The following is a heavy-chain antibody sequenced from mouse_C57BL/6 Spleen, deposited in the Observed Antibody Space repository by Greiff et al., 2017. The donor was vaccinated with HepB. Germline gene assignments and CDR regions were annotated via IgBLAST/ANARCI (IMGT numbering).Heavy chain of an antibody. V-gene: IGHV1-61*01. D-gene: IGHD2-5*01. CDR1: GYTFTSYW. Sequence: QVQLQQPGAELVGPGSSVKLSCKASGYTFTSYWMDWVKQRPGQGLAWIGNIYPSDSETHYNQTFKDKATLTVDKSSSTAYMQLSSLTSADSAVYYCARSYYSNFAWFAYWGQGTLVTVSA. CDR3: ARSYYSNFAWFAY. CDR2: IYPSDSET. J-gene: IGHJ3*01.